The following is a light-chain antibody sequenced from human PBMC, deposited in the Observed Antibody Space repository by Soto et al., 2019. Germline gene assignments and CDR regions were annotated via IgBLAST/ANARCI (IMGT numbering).Light chain of an antibody. CDR3: QSYDSSLSAHVV. CDR2: ANI. V-gene: IGLV1-40*01. J-gene: IGLJ2*01. Sequence: QSVLTQPPSVSGAPGQRVTISCTGSSSNIGANYDVHWYQHLPGTALKLLIYANINRPSGVPDRFSGSKSGTSASLAITGLRVEDEADYYCQSYDSSLSAHVVFGGGTKLTVL. CDR1: SSNIGANYD.